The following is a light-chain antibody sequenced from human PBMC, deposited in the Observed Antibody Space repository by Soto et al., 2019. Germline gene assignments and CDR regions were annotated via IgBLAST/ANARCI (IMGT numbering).Light chain of an antibody. J-gene: IGKJ2*01. Sequence: EIVLTQSPGTLSLSPGERATLSCRASQSVSSSYLAWSQQKPGQAPRLLIYGASSRATGIPDRFSGSVSGTDFTLTIIRLEPEDFAVYYCQQYGSSPPNTFGQGTKPEIK. CDR3: QQYGSSPPNT. V-gene: IGKV3-20*01. CDR2: GAS. CDR1: QSVSSSY.